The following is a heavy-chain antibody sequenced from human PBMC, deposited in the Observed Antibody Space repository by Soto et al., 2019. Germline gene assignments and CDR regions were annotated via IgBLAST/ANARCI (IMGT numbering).Heavy chain of an antibody. CDR2: IIPIFGTA. CDR3: ATALRFVDYLLKR. V-gene: IGHV1-69*06. CDR1: GGTFSSYA. J-gene: IGHJ4*02. Sequence: SVKVSCKASGGTFSSYAISWVRQAPGQGLEWMGGIIPIFGTANYAQKFQGRVTITADKSTSTAYMELSSLRSEDTAVYCCATALRFVDYLLKRWGQGTLVTVSS. D-gene: IGHD3-16*01.